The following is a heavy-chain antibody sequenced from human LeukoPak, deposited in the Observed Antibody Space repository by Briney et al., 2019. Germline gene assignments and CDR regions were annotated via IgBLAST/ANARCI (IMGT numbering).Heavy chain of an antibody. CDR3: ARVNYDILTGYYRYYYYYMDV. CDR2: IYTSGST. D-gene: IGHD3-9*01. V-gene: IGHV4-4*09. CDR1: GGSISSYY. J-gene: IGHJ6*03. Sequence: SETLSLTCTVSGGSISSYYWSWIRQPPGKGLEWIGYIYTSGSTNYNPSPKSRVTISVDTSKNQFSLKLSSVTAADTAVYYCARVNYDILTGYYRYYYYYMDVWGKGTTVTVSS.